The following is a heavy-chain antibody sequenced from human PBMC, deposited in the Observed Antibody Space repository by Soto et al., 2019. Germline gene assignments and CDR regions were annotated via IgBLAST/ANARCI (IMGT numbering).Heavy chain of an antibody. Sequence: QVQLQESGPGLVRHSQTLSLTCTVSGDSISSGNYYWSWIRQHPGKGLEWIGYIHYGGSTYNNPSLKSRVIISEDASKNQFSLKLISVTAADTAVYYCGRSRGVYYYYMDVWGKGTTVTVSS. J-gene: IGHJ6*03. D-gene: IGHD1-26*01. CDR3: GRSRGVYYYYMDV. CDR1: GDSISSGNYY. V-gene: IGHV4-31*03. CDR2: IHYGGST.